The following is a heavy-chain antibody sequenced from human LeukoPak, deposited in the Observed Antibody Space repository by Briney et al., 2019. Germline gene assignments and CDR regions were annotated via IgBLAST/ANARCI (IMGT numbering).Heavy chain of an antibody. Sequence: GWSLRLSCTAPEFTFSSYEMNWVRQAPAKELEWVSYISSSGSTILYADSVKGRLTISRDNAKNSLFLQMNSLRAGDTAVYYCAELGITMIGGVWGKGTTITISS. J-gene: IGHJ6*04. V-gene: IGHV3-48*03. D-gene: IGHD3-10*02. CDR1: EFTFSSYE. CDR2: ISSSGSTI. CDR3: AELGITMIGGV.